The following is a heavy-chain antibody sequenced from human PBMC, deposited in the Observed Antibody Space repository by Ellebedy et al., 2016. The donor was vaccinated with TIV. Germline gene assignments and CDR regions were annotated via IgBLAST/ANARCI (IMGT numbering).Heavy chain of an antibody. Sequence: SETLSLTCTVSGGSISSSSYYWGWIRQPPGKGLEWIGSIYYSGSTYYNPSLKSRVTISVDTSKNQFSLKLSSVTAADTAVYYCARSSPQSRFSGLGGMVVWGQGTTVTVSS. V-gene: IGHV4-39*01. CDR1: GGSISSSSYY. CDR3: ARSSPQSRFSGLGGMVV. CDR2: IYYSGST. J-gene: IGHJ6*02. D-gene: IGHD7-27*01.